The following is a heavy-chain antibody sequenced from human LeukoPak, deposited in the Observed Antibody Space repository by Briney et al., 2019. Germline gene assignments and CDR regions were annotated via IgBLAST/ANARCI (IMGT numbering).Heavy chain of an antibody. Sequence: ASVKVSCKASGYGFSDVYFNWVRQAPGQGLEWMGWINPHSGATNYAQRFQGRVSMDASFDTAYMELNRLTSDDTADYYCATSSTVTHTRDPWGQGTLVTVSS. CDR1: GYGFSDVY. V-gene: IGHV1-2*02. CDR3: ATSSTVTHTRDP. J-gene: IGHJ5*02. CDR2: INPHSGAT. D-gene: IGHD4-11*01.